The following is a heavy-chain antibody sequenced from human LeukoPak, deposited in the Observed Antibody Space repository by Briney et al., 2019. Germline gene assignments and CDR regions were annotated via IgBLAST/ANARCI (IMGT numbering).Heavy chain of an antibody. D-gene: IGHD5-18*01. J-gene: IGHJ4*02. V-gene: IGHV3-21*04. CDR2: ISINSTYI. CDR1: GFTFSSYS. CDR3: AKDVGYNYGRNFDY. Sequence: GGSLRLSCAASGFTFSSYSMHWVRQAPGKGLEWVSYISINSTYIYYAESVKGRFTISRDKSKNTLYLQMNSLRAEDTAVYYCAKDVGYNYGRNFDYWGQGTLVTVSS.